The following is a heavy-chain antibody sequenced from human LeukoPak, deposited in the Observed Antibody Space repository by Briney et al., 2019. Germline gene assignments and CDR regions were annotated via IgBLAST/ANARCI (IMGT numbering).Heavy chain of an antibody. CDR2: IIPIFGTA. CDR1: GYTFTSYY. V-gene: IGHV1-69*13. J-gene: IGHJ4*02. CDR3: ATGGRPGYYDSSGYYYFDY. Sequence: ASVKVSCKASGYTFTSYYMHWVRQAPGQGLEWMGGIIPIFGTANYAQKFQGRVTITADESTSTAYMELSSLRSEDTAVYYCATGGRPGYYDSSGYYYFDYWGQGTLVTVSS. D-gene: IGHD3-22*01.